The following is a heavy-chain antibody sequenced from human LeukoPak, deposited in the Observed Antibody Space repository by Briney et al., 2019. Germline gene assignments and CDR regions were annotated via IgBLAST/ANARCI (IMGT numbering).Heavy chain of an antibody. V-gene: IGHV3-49*03. CDR1: GFTFGDYA. CDR2: ITNKDSGGTT. CDR3: SRGSLDF. D-gene: IGHD1-26*01. Sequence: GGSLRLSCIGSGFTFGDYAMSWFRQAPGKGLDWIGFITNKDSGGTTQYAASVKGRFTISRGDSKSIAYLQMNTLKREDTAVYYCSRGSLDFGGQGTLVTVSS. J-gene: IGHJ4*02.